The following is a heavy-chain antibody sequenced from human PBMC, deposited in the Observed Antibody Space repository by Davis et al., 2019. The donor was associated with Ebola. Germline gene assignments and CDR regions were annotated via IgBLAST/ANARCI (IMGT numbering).Heavy chain of an antibody. Sequence: ASVKVSCKASGYTFTNFGISWVRQAPGQGLEWMGWISPSNGNTNHAQKFQGRVTMTTDTSTTTAYMELRSLESDDTALYYCARGGFSWNYVPCALDYWGQGTLITVSS. V-gene: IGHV1-18*01. J-gene: IGHJ4*02. CDR2: ISPSNGNT. CDR1: GYTFTNFG. CDR3: ARGGFSWNYVPCALDY. D-gene: IGHD1-7*01.